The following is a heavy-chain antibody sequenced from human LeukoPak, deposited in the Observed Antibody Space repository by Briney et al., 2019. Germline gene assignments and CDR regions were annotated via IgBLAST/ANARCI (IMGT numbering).Heavy chain of an antibody. CDR1: GYTFTSYG. J-gene: IGHJ4*02. CDR2: ISAYNGNT. CDR3: AGVARARLLEYYFDY. D-gene: IGHD2-21*01. V-gene: IGHV1-18*01. Sequence: ASVKVSCKASGYTFTSYGISWVRQAPGQGLEWMGWISAYNGNTNYAQKLQGRVTMTTDTSTSTAYMELRSLRSDDTAVYYCAGVARARLLEYYFDYWGQGTLVTVSS.